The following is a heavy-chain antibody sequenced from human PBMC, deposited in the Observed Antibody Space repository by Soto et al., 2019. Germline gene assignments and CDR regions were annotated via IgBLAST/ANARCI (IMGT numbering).Heavy chain of an antibody. J-gene: IGHJ5*02. CDR2: IYYSGST. D-gene: IGHD6-13*01. CDR1: GGSISSYY. CDR3: ASRWSAAGTDRFDP. V-gene: IGHV4-59*08. Sequence: PSETLSLTCTVSGGSISSYYWSWIRQPPGKGLEWIGYIYYSGSTNYDPSLKSRVTISVDTSKNQFSLKLSSVTAADTAVYYCASRWSAAGTDRFDPWGQGTLVTVSS.